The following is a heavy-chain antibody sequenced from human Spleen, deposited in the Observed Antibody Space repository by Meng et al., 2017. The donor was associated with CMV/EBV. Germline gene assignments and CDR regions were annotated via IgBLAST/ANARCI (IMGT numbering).Heavy chain of an antibody. V-gene: IGHV4-39*07. J-gene: IGHJ4*02. CDR3: GSVKRLGIDH. Sequence: QLRLQESGSALVVPSDTLSLTFSVSGGSLSIIPYYWRLIPQPQGKGLEWIGTMYYTGTTYYNPSLKSRVTISLNTSKNQFSLKLTSLTAADTAMYYCGSVKRLGIDHWGQGTLVTVFS. CDR2: MYYTGTT. D-gene: IGHD1-1*01. CDR1: GGSLSIIPYY.